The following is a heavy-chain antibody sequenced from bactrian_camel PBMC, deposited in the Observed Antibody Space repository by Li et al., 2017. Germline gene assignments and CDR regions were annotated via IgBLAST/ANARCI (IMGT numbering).Heavy chain of an antibody. J-gene: IGHJ4*01. CDR1: GFTFTSSR. D-gene: IGHD5*01. CDR2: ISPDGSNT. CDR3: AKLGTRWSEFPY. V-gene: IGHV3S2*01. Sequence: EVQLVESGGGLVHPGGSLTLSCVASGFTFTSSRTTWVRQAPGAGLEWVSTISPDGSNTYYGDSVKGRFTISRDNAKNTLYLQMYSLKSEDTALYYCAKLGTRWSEFPYWGQGTQVTVS.